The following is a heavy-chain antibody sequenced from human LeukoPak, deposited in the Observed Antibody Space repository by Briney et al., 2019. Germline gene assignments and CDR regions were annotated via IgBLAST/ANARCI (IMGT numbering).Heavy chain of an antibody. CDR2: ISSSSSYI. V-gene: IGHV3-21*01. D-gene: IGHD3-10*02. J-gene: IGHJ6*04. CDR1: GFTFSTYN. CDR3: AELGITMIGGV. Sequence: GGSQRLSCVASGFTFSTYNMNWVRQAPGKGLEWVSSISSSSSYIYYADSVKGRFSIHRDKHKTSLYLQMNSLTAEDTAVYYCAELGITMIGGVWGKGTTVTISS.